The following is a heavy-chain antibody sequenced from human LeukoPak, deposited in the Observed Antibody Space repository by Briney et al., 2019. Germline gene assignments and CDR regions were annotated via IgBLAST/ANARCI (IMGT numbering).Heavy chain of an antibody. J-gene: IGHJ5*02. CDR2: IYTSGST. V-gene: IGHV4-61*02. CDR3: ARAGYRQNWFDP. CDR1: GGSLSSGSYY. D-gene: IGHD6-13*01. Sequence: PSQTLSLTCTVSGGSLSSGSYYWSWIRQPAGKGLEWIGRIYTSGSTNYNPSLKSRVTISVDTSKNQFSLKLSSVTAADTAVYYCARAGYRQNWFDPWGQGTLVTVSS.